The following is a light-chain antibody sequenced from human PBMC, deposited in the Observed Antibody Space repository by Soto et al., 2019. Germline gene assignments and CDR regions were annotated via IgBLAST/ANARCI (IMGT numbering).Light chain of an antibody. CDR2: QVS. Sequence: QSALTQPASVSGSPGQSITISCTGTRSDVGGYDFVSWYQHHPGKAPRLIIYQVSNRPSGVSNRFSGSKSGNTASLTISGLQPEDEADYYCSSYISMIVRVFGGGTKLTVL. CDR1: RSDVGGYDF. J-gene: IGLJ3*02. V-gene: IGLV2-14*01. CDR3: SSYISMIVRV.